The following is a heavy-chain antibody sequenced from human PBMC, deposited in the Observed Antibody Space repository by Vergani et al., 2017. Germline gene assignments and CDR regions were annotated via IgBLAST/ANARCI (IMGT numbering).Heavy chain of an antibody. J-gene: IGHJ4*02. D-gene: IGHD1-26*01. CDR2: FYARDSIT. V-gene: IGHV5-51*01. CDR3: VRRRWERQGVDY. Sequence: EVQLVQSGAEVKKPGESLKISCEGSGYTFTDYWIGWVRQKPGKGLEWMGDFYARDSITRYSLSFEGQVTISADKSINTAYLEWDSLRASDSAMYYCVRRRWERQGVDYWGQGTLVTV. CDR1: GYTFTDYW.